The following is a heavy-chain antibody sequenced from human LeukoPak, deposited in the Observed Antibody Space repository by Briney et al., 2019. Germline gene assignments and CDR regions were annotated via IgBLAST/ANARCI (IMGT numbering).Heavy chain of an antibody. V-gene: IGHV3-30-3*01. J-gene: IGHJ4*02. D-gene: IGHD2-21*01. CDR2: ISYDGSNK. CDR3: TTDTPPFPRPDVI. CDR1: GFTFSSYA. Sequence: PGGSLRLSCAASGFTFSSYAMHWVRQAPGRGLEWVAVISYDGSNKYYADSVKGRFTISRDNSKNTLYLQMNSLKTEDTAVYYCTTDTPPFPRPDVIWGQGTLVTVSS.